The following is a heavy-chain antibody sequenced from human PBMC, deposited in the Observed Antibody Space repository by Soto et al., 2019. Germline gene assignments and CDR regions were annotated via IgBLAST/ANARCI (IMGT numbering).Heavy chain of an antibody. Sequence: QVQLVESGGGVVQPGRSLRLSCAASGFTFSSYGMHWVRQAPGKGLEWVAVISYDGSNKYYADSVKGRFTISRDNSKNTLYLQMTSLRAEDTAVYYCANLAPLWFGESYSSFDYWGQGTLVTVSS. CDR2: ISYDGSNK. V-gene: IGHV3-30*18. J-gene: IGHJ4*02. CDR3: ANLAPLWFGESYSSFDY. D-gene: IGHD3-10*01. CDR1: GFTFSSYG.